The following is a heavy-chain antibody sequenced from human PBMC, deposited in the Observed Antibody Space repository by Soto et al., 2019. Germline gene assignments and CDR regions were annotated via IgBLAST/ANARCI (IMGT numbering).Heavy chain of an antibody. D-gene: IGHD3-10*01. CDR1: GDSISRGDY. Sequence: PSETLSLTCTVSGDSISRGDYWSWIRQHPGKGLEWIGYVYYSGSTYYNPSLTTRVTISRDTSKNQFSLRLSSVTAADTAVYYCARSQGSYNPQNWFDPWGQGTLVTVSS. J-gene: IGHJ5*02. CDR2: VYYSGST. V-gene: IGHV4-31*03. CDR3: ARSQGSYNPQNWFDP.